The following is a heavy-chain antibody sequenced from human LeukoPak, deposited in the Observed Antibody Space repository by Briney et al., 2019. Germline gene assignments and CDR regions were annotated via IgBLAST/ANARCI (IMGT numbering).Heavy chain of an antibody. Sequence: SQTLSLTCTVSGGSISSGGYYWSWIRQHPGKGLEWIGYIYYSGSTNYNPSLKSRVTISVDTSKNQFSLKLSSVTAADTAVYYCARVSPYYDILTLPIDYWGQGTLVTVSS. J-gene: IGHJ4*02. V-gene: IGHV4-31*03. CDR2: IYYSGST. CDR3: ARVSPYYDILTLPIDY. CDR1: GGSISSGGYY. D-gene: IGHD3-9*01.